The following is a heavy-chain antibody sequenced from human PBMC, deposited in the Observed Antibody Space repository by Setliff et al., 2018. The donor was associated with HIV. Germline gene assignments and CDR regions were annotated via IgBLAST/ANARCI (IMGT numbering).Heavy chain of an antibody. CDR2: IYSTGDT. CDR1: GGSISNFY. V-gene: IGHV4-4*07. J-gene: IGHJ4*02. D-gene: IGHD3-22*01. Sequence: PFETLSLTCSVSGGSISNFYWSWIRQPPGKGLEWVGHIYSTGDTNYNPSLKSRVTLSADTSKNQLSLSLTSVTAADTAVYYCARVRLTMIMMVDYFDQWGQGTLVTVSS. CDR3: ARVRLTMIMMVDYFDQ.